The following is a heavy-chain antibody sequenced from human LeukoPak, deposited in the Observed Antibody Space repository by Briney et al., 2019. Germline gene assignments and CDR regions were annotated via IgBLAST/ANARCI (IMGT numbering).Heavy chain of an antibody. Sequence: GASVKVSCKASGGTFSSYAISWVRQAPGQGLEWMGGIIPIFGTANYAQKFQGRVTITADESTSTAYMELSSLRSEDTAVYYCVSYRYDSSGYWFDPWGQGTLVTVSS. CDR2: IIPIFGTA. CDR1: GGTFSSYA. D-gene: IGHD3-22*01. J-gene: IGHJ5*02. V-gene: IGHV1-69*13. CDR3: VSYRYDSSGYWFDP.